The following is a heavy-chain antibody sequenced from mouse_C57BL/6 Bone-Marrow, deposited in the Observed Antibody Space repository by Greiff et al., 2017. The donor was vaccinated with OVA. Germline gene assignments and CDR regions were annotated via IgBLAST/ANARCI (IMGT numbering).Heavy chain of an antibody. CDR3: ARGGNYPYYFDY. CDR2: INPYNGGT. D-gene: IGHD2-1*01. CDR1: GYTFTDYY. V-gene: IGHV1-19*01. Sequence: EVQLQQSGPVLVKPGASVKMSCKASGYTFTDYYMNWVKQSHGKSLEWIGVINPYNGGTSYNQKFKGKATLTVDKSSSTAYMELNSLTSEDSAVYYCARGGNYPYYFDYWGQGTTLTVSS. J-gene: IGHJ2*01.